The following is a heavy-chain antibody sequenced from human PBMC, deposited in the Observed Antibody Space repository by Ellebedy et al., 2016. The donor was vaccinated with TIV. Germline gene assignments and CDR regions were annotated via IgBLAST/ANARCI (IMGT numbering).Heavy chain of an antibody. CDR2: ISGPGGAT. CDR3: AKAPVVALSYGQRFFDS. Sequence: GESLKISCAASGFTFTNFALSWVRQAPGKGLEWVSAISGPGGATYYADSVKGRFTISRDNSENILYLQMHSLRAEDTAIYYCAKAPVVALSYGQRFFDSWGQGALVTVSS. D-gene: IGHD3-16*01. V-gene: IGHV3-23*01. J-gene: IGHJ4*02. CDR1: GFTFTNFA.